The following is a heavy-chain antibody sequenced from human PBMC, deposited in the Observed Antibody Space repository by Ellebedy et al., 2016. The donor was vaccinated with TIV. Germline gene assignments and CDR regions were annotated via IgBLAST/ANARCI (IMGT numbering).Heavy chain of an antibody. J-gene: IGHJ2*01. CDR2: FGSGGDS. V-gene: IGHV3-13*01. Sequence: PGGSLRLSCAASGFTFRIYDMHWVRQRIGKGLEWVSAFGSGGDSYYPASVKGRFTISRENAKSSVYLQMNSLRVGDTAVYYCVRGGAAPHNRSSDFWGRGTLVTVSS. CDR1: GFTFRIYD. CDR3: VRGGAAPHNRSSDF. D-gene: IGHD1-14*01.